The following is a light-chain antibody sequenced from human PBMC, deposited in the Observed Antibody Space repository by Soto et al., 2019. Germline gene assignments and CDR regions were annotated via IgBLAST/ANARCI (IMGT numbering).Light chain of an antibody. CDR3: HHYGSSPQT. CDR2: GAT. Sequence: EIVLTQSPGTLSLSPGERATLSCSASQSVNNFYLAWYQQKPGQAPRLLLYGATSRATGIPDRFSGSGSGTDCTLTINRLETEDFAVYYCHHYGSSPQTFGRGTKVEIK. V-gene: IGKV3-20*01. J-gene: IGKJ1*01. CDR1: QSVNNFY.